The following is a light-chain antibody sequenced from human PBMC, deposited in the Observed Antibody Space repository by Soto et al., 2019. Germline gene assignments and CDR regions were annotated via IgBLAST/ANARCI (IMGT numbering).Light chain of an antibody. V-gene: IGKV4-1*01. J-gene: IGKJ1*01. Sequence: DIVLAQSPDSLSVSRGESAAINCESSHNILYSSDNKNYLSWYQQRPGQPPKLLFYWASTRESGVPDRFSGSGSGTHFTLTITSLQAEDVAVYYCQQYYSSPPTFGQGTKVDIK. CDR1: HNILYSSDNKNY. CDR2: WAS. CDR3: QQYYSSPPT.